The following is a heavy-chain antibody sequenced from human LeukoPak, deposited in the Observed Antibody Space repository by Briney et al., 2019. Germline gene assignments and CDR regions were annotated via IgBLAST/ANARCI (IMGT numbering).Heavy chain of an antibody. J-gene: IGHJ3*02. Sequence: GGSLRLSCAASGFTFSSYSMNWVRQAPGKGLEWVSSISSSSSYIYYADSVKGRFTISRDNAKNSLYLQMNSLRAEDTAVYYCARDGGYYYGSGSYNDAFDIWGQGTMVTVSS. CDR1: GFTFSSYS. CDR2: ISSSSSYI. V-gene: IGHV3-21*01. CDR3: ARDGGYYYGSGSYNDAFDI. D-gene: IGHD3-10*01.